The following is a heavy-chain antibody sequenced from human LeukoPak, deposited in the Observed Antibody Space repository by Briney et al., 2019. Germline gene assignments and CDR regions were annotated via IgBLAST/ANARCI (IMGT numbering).Heavy chain of an antibody. CDR3: AKGHYYGSGSSTVYFDY. Sequence: GGSLRLSCAASGFTFSSYAMSWVRQAPGKGLEWVSAISGSGGSTYYADSVKGRFTISRDNSKNTLYLQMNSLRAEDTAVYYCAKGHYYGSGSSTVYFDYWGQGTLVTVSS. D-gene: IGHD3-10*01. V-gene: IGHV3-23*01. J-gene: IGHJ4*02. CDR1: GFTFSSYA. CDR2: ISGSGGST.